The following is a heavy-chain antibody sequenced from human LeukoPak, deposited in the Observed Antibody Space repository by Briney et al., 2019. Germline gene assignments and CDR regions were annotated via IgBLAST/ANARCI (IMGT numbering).Heavy chain of an antibody. CDR3: ARGGGNSHYYYYMDV. J-gene: IGHJ6*03. CDR1: GGTFSSYA. V-gene: IGHV1-69*05. CDR2: IIPIFGTA. Sequence: ASVKVSCKASGGTFSSYAISWVRQAPGQGLEWTGGIIPIFGTANYAQKFQGRVTITTDESTSTAYMELSSLRSEDTAVYYCARGGGNSHYYYYMDVWGKGTTVTVSS. D-gene: IGHD4-23*01.